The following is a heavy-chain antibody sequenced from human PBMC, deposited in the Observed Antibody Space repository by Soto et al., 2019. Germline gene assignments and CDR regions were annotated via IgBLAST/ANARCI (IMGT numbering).Heavy chain of an antibody. CDR3: GRCRTDSYAMDV. J-gene: IGHJ6*02. CDR2: ISPHNGRT. D-gene: IGHD2-8*02. V-gene: IGHV1-18*01. Sequence: GASVKVSCKASGYSFTSYGIAWVRQVPGQGPEWMGWISPHNGRTNYAQNVKGRVVMTTDISTNTVYLELRSLRSDDTAIYYCGRCRTDSYAMDVWGQGTTVTVSS. CDR1: GYSFTSYG.